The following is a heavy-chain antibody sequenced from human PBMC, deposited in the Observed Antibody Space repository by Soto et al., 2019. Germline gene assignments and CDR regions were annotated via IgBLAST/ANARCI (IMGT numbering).Heavy chain of an antibody. CDR2: IYYSGNT. V-gene: IGHV4-39*01. CDR1: SGSISSSSSY. D-gene: IGHD4-17*01. CDR3: GAQDYGAKGYYFET. Sequence: QLQLQESGPGLVKPSETLSLTCTVSSGSISSSSSYWGWIRQPPGKGLEWIGSIYYSGNTYYNPSPNSRVTIPIDSSKTHFSLKLNSFTTADTAVYYFGAQDYGAKGYYFETWGQGTLVTVSS. J-gene: IGHJ4*02.